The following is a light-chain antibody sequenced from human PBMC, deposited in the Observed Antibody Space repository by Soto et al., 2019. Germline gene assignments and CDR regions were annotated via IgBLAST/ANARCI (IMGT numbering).Light chain of an antibody. CDR2: EVT. CDR3: NSYTTLSNRV. CDR1: RSDIGASNS. J-gene: IGLJ1*01. V-gene: IGLV2-14*01. Sequence: QSALTQPASVSGSPGQSITISCAGTRSDIGASNSVSWYQHLPGRSPTLIIYEVTNRPSGVSNRFSGSKSGNTASLTISGLQAEDEADYYCNSYTTLSNRVFGTGTKLTVL.